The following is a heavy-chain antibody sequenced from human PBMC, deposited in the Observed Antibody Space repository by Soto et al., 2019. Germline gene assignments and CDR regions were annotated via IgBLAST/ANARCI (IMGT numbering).Heavy chain of an antibody. CDR1: GYSISSGYY. D-gene: IGHD3-10*01. J-gene: IGHJ5*02. Sequence: SETLSLTCAVSGYSISSGYYWGWIRQPPGKWLEWIGSIYHSGSTYYNPSLKSRVTISVDTSKNQFSLKLSSVTAADTAMYYCARGARGLLWFGELFLNWFDPWGQGTLVTVS. V-gene: IGHV4-38-2*01. CDR2: IYHSGST. CDR3: ARGARGLLWFGELFLNWFDP.